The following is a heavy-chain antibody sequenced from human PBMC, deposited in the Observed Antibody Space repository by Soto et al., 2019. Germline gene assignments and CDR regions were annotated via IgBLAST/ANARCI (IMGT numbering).Heavy chain of an antibody. V-gene: IGHV4-61*03. Sequence: SETLSLTCTVSDGSIGSGGYYWSWIRQHPGKGLEWIGYISDSGSTNYNPSLKSRVTISVDTSKNHFSLKLSSVTAADTALYYCARRVTSWGWFDPWGQGTLVTVSS. CDR1: DGSIGSGGYY. CDR2: ISDSGST. CDR3: ARRVTSWGWFDP. J-gene: IGHJ5*02. D-gene: IGHD4-17*01.